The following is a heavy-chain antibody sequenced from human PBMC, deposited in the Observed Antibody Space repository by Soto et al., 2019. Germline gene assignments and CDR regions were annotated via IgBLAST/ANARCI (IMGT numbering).Heavy chain of an antibody. CDR3: ARVCISYLGATTYYFDE. CDR2: IYHSGST. J-gene: IGHJ4*02. CDR1: GGSISSSNW. V-gene: IGHV4-4*02. D-gene: IGHD1-26*01. Sequence: SETLSLTCAVSGGSISSSNWWSWVRQPPGKGLEWIGEIYHSGSTNYNPSLKSRVTISVDKSKNQFSLKLSSVTAADTAVYYCARVCISYLGATTYYFDEWGQGTLVTVSS.